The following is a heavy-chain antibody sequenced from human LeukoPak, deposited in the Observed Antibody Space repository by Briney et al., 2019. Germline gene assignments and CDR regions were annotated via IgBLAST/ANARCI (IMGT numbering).Heavy chain of an antibody. J-gene: IGHJ3*02. Sequence: GGSLRLSCAASGFTFSSYSMNWVRQAPGKGLEWVSYISTSSSTIYYADSVKGRFTISRDNSKNTLYLQMNSLRTEDTAVYYCAKVGSGWFDDAFDIWGQGTMVTVSS. CDR1: GFTFSSYS. V-gene: IGHV3-48*01. CDR2: ISTSSSTI. D-gene: IGHD6-19*01. CDR3: AKVGSGWFDDAFDI.